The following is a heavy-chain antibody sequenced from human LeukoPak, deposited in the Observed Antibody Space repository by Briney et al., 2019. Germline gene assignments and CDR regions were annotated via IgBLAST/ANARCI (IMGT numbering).Heavy chain of an antibody. CDR3: ARESYSDSGSSSFDY. CDR1: GASISSGGYY. Sequence: SETLSLTCTVSGASISSGGYYWSWIRQHPGKGLEWMGYIHYSGSTYYNPSLKSRVTISVDTSKNQFSLKLSSVTAADTAVYYCARESYSDSGSSSFDYWGQGTLVTVSS. CDR2: IHYSGST. V-gene: IGHV4-31*02. D-gene: IGHD3-10*01. J-gene: IGHJ4*02.